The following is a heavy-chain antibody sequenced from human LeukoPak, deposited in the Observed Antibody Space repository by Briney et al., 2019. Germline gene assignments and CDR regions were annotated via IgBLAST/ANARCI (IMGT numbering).Heavy chain of an antibody. Sequence: ASETLSLTCTVSGGSISSGTFFWAWIRQPPGKGPEWIGSIHHVGSTYYNPSLRSRVTMSLDTSKHQFSLKLTSVTAADTAVYYCATTSYTNGWHWNFDYWGQGTLVTVSS. CDR2: IHHVGST. CDR1: GGSISSGTFF. D-gene: IGHD6-19*01. J-gene: IGHJ4*02. CDR3: ATTSYTNGWHWNFDY. V-gene: IGHV4-39*01.